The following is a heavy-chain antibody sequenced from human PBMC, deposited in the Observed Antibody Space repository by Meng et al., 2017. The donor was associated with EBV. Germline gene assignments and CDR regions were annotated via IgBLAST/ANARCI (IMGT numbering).Heavy chain of an antibody. J-gene: IGHJ4*02. CDR2: LIPMVGAP. CDR1: GGTFRRDA. CDR3: ASESGRGFTPDY. V-gene: IGHV1-69*01. D-gene: IGHD3-10*01. Sequence: GELLECGDVEKKPGAVGKVSCRTLGGTFRRDAGSWVRQAPGQGLEWMGGLIPMVGAPHYAQKFQGRVTIIADESTSTHSMELNSLRSGDTAMYYCASESGRGFTPDYWGQGTLVTVSS.